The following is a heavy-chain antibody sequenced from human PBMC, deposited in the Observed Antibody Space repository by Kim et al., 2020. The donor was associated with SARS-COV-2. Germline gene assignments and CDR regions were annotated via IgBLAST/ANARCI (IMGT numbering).Heavy chain of an antibody. Sequence: AAPVKSRVTISRDDSKNTLYLEMNSLRVDDTAVYYCARWATPRYFDYWGQGILVTVSS. D-gene: IGHD2-15*01. CDR3: ARWATPRYFDY. J-gene: IGHJ4*02. V-gene: IGHV3-23*05.